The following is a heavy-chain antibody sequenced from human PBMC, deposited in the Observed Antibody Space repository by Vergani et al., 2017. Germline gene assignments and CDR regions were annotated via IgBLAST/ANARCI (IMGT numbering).Heavy chain of an antibody. CDR1: GFTFRNYA. Sequence: EVQLMESGGGWAQPGGSLRLSCAASGFTFRNYAMTWVRQAPGKGLEWVSSVSGSSATPYYADSVKGRFIISRDNSKNTLHLQMNSLRADDTAVYYCTKGSRGYTGYFFDYWGQGTLATVSS. CDR3: TKGSRGYTGYFFDY. D-gene: IGHD5-12*01. V-gene: IGHV3-23*01. J-gene: IGHJ4*02. CDR2: VSGSSATP.